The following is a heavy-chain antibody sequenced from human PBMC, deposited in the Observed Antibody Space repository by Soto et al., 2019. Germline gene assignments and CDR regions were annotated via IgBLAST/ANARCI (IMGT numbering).Heavy chain of an antibody. CDR1: GFTFSSYS. Sequence: GGSLRLSCAASGFTFSSYSMNWVRQAPGKGLEWVSSISSSSSYIYYADSVKGRFTISRDNAKNSLYLQMNSLRAEDTAVYYCARARMITFGGVIAEEDYYYMDVWGKGTTVTV. CDR3: ARARMITFGGVIAEEDYYYMDV. V-gene: IGHV3-21*01. J-gene: IGHJ6*03. D-gene: IGHD3-16*02. CDR2: ISSSSSYI.